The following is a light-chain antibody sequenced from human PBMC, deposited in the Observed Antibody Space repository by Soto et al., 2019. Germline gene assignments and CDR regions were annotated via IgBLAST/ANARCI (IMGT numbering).Light chain of an antibody. Sequence: QSVLTQPASVSGSPGQSITISCTGTGSDVGGYNYVSWYQQHPGKAPKVMIYDVSNRPSGVSNRFSGSKSGNTASLTISGLQADDEADDYCSSYTSASTPLVFGGGTKLTVL. CDR1: GSDVGGYNY. V-gene: IGLV2-14*01. J-gene: IGLJ2*01. CDR2: DVS. CDR3: SSYTSASTPLV.